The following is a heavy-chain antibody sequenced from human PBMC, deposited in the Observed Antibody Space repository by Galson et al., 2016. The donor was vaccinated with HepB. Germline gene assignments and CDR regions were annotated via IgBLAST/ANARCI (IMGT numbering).Heavy chain of an antibody. J-gene: IGHJ4*02. CDR1: GFTFSDYS. D-gene: IGHD3-22*01. CDR2: ITGRSYPYK. CDR3: ARASYYGNTGYYYFDY. Sequence: SLRLSCAASGFTFSDYSMSWARQAPGKGLEWVSFITGRSYPYKQYADSVWARFTISRDDAKNSLFLQMNSLTAEDTAVYFCARASYYGNTGYYYFDYWGQGALVTVSS. V-gene: IGHV3-21*01.